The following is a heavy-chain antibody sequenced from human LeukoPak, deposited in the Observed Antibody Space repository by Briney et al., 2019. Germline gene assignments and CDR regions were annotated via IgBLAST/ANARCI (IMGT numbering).Heavy chain of an antibody. CDR3: ARTGYIDEGFDY. Sequence: PGGSLGLSCAASGFTFSSYWMSWVRQAPDKGLEWVANINQDASSINYAGSVKGRFTISRDNAKKSLYLQMNSLRAEDTAVYYCARTGYIDEGFDYWGQGTLVTVSS. J-gene: IGHJ4*02. D-gene: IGHD1-1*01. V-gene: IGHV3-7*04. CDR1: GFTFSSYW. CDR2: INQDASSI.